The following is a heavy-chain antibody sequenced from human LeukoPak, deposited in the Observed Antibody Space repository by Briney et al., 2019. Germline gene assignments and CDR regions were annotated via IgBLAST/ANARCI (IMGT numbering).Heavy chain of an antibody. CDR1: GFTFSSYA. J-gene: IGHJ4*02. CDR3: TLTTFGVVYYFDY. Sequence: GGSLRLSCATSGFTFSSYAMHWVRQAPGKGLEWVALISYDGINQYYADSVKGRFIISRDNSKNTLYLQLNSLRLEDTAVYYCTLTTFGVVYYFDYWGQGTPVTVSS. V-gene: IGHV3-30*04. CDR2: ISYDGINQ. D-gene: IGHD1/OR15-1a*01.